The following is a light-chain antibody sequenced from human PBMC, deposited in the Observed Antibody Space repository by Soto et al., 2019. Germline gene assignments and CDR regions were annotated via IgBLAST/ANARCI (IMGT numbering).Light chain of an antibody. CDR3: CSYAGSYTFV. CDR1: SSDVGVYNY. CDR2: DVS. Sequence: QSVLTQPRSVSGSPGQSVTISCTGTSSDVGVYNYVSWYQRYPGKAPKIMIYDVSKRPSGVPDRFSGSKSDNTASLTISGLQAEDEADYYCCSYAGSYTFVFGIGTKVTV. J-gene: IGLJ1*01. V-gene: IGLV2-11*01.